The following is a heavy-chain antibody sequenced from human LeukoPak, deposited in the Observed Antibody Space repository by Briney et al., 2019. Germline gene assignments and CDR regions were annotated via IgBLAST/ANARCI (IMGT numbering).Heavy chain of an antibody. J-gene: IGHJ6*02. CDR2: ISNSGGTV. V-gene: IGHV3-48*01. Sequence: GRSLRLSCAASGFTFSSHNMNWVRQAPGKGLEWVSHISNSGGTVYYADSVKGRFIISRDNAKNSLYLQMNSLRVEDTAVYYCAKTGAYNDFWSGTNGMDVWARGTTVTVSS. D-gene: IGHD3-3*01. CDR1: GFTFSSHN. CDR3: AKTGAYNDFWSGTNGMDV.